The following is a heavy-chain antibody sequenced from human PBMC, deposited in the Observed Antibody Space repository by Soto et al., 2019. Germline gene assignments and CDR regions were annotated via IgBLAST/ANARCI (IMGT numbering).Heavy chain of an antibody. CDR1: GGSVSIGSYY. J-gene: IGHJ5*02. CDR2: IYYSGST. Sequence: PSETLSLTCTVSGGSVSIGSYYWSCIRQPPGKGLEWIGYIYYSGSTNYNPSLKSRVTISVDTSKNQFSLKLSSVTAADTAVYYCARDLAGYSSGWYGNNWFDPWGRGTLVTVSS. CDR3: ARDLAGYSSGWYGNNWFDP. D-gene: IGHD6-19*01. V-gene: IGHV4-61*01.